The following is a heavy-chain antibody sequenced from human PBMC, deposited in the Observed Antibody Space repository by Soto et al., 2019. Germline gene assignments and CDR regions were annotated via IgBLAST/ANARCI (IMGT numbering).Heavy chain of an antibody. Sequence: ALVKVSCKASGYTFTNYGISWVRQAPGQGLEWMGWINTYNGNTNHAQKLQGRVTMTTDTSTSTAYMELRSLRSDDTAVYYCARGVGSGTYYNQYTWFDPWGQGNLVTVXS. CDR2: INTYNGNT. CDR1: GYTFTNYG. CDR3: ARGVGSGTYYNQYTWFDP. J-gene: IGHJ5*02. V-gene: IGHV1-18*01. D-gene: IGHD3-10*01.